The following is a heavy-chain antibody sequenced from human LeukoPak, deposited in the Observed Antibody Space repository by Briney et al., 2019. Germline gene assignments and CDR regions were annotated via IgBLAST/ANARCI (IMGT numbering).Heavy chain of an antibody. CDR3: ARRGDRLCSSLNCEPHYYFYYMDV. CDR1: GVTFTDYG. V-gene: IGHV3-48*01. D-gene: IGHD2-2*01. Sequence: GGSLRLSCATSGVTFTDYGMNWVREAPGKGLEWVSFVSGRTGVVYYADSVKGRFTISRDNAKNSLYLQMNSLSAEDTAVYYCARRGDRLCSSLNCEPHYYFYYMDVWGKGTTVTVSS. CDR2: VSGRTGVV. J-gene: IGHJ6*03.